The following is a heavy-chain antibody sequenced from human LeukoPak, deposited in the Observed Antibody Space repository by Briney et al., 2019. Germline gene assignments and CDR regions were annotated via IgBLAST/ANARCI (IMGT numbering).Heavy chain of an antibody. CDR3: ARNTYGYKFSMDV. V-gene: IGHV1-18*01. J-gene: IGHJ6*03. CDR2: ITAFNGNT. CDR1: RGTFSNYA. D-gene: IGHD5-18*01. Sequence: ASVTVSCKASRGTFSNYAISWVRQAPGQGLEWVGWITAFNGNTDYAQKVQGRVTMTRDTSTSTAYMELRSLRSDDTAVYYCARNTYGYKFSMDVWGKGTTVTISS.